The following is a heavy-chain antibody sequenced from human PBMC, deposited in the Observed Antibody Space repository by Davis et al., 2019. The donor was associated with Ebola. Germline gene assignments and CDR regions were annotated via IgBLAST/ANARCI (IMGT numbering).Heavy chain of an antibody. Sequence: SETLSLTCTVSGGSISSSSYYWGWIRQPPGKGLEWIGSIYYSGSTYYNPSLKSRVTISVDTSKNQFSLKLSSVTAADTAVYYCARASFRYSSSSHAFDIWGQGTMVTVSS. V-gene: IGHV4-39*07. CDR2: IYYSGST. D-gene: IGHD6-6*01. CDR1: GGSISSSSYY. CDR3: ARASFRYSSSSHAFDI. J-gene: IGHJ3*02.